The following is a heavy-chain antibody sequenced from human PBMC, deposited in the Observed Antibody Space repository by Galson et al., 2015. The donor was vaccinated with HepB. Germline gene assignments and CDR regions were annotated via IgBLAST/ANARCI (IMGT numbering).Heavy chain of an antibody. CDR3: ARTPNYYNVWSRHPKTPHYYYYMDV. CDR1: GYSFTNYW. D-gene: IGHD3-3*01. Sequence: QSGAEVKKPGESLKISCKGSGYSFTNYWIGWVRRVPGRGLEWIGIIYPGDSDTASGPRYSPSFQGQVTISADKSISTAYLQWSSLRASDTAMYYCARTPNYYNVWSRHPKTPHYYYYMDVWGAGTTVTVSS. V-gene: IGHV5-51*03. J-gene: IGHJ6*03. CDR2: IYPGDSDTASGP.